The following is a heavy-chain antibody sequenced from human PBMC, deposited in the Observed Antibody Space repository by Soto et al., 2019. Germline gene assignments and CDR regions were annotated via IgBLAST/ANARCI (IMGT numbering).Heavy chain of an antibody. J-gene: IGHJ6*02. CDR3: VRDHASCSGGSCYSNYYGMDV. D-gene: IGHD2-15*01. V-gene: IGHV3-33*01. CDR2: ICYDGSNK. CDR1: GFTFSSYG. Sequence: GGSLRLSCAASGFTFSSYGMHWVRQTPGKGLEWVSVICYDGSNKYYADSVKGRFTISRDNSKNTLYLQMNSLRAEYSVVYYCVRDHASCSGGSCYSNYYGMDVWGQGTTVTVSS.